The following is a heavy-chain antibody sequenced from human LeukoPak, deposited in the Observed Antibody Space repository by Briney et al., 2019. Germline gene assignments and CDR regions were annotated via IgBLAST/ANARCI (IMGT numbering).Heavy chain of an antibody. Sequence: GGSLRLSCAASGFTFSGDAMNWVRQAPGKGLEWVSGISGGGGSTDYADSVKGRFTISRDNSKNTLYLQMNSLRVEDTAVYYCAKDPYDILTGYGIDYWGQGTQVIVSS. CDR1: GFTFSGDA. J-gene: IGHJ4*02. D-gene: IGHD3-9*01. CDR2: ISGGGGST. CDR3: AKDPYDILTGYGIDY. V-gene: IGHV3-23*01.